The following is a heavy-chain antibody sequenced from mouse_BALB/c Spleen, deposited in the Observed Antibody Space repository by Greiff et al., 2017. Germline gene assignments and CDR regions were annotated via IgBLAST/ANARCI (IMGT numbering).Heavy chain of an antibody. J-gene: IGHJ4*01. Sequence: VKLMASGPCLVAPSQRLSITCTVSGFSFTSYGVHWVRQPPGQGLEWLGVIWAGGSNNYNSALMSRLSISKDNSKSQVFLKMNSLQTDDTAMYYCARALRHGAMDYWGQGTAVTVSS. V-gene: IGHV2-9*02. CDR1: GFSFTSYG. D-gene: IGHD1-2*01. CDR3: ARALRHGAMDY. CDR2: IWAGGSN.